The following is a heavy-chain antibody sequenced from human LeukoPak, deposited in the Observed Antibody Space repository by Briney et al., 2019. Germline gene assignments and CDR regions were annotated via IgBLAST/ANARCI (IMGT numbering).Heavy chain of an antibody. D-gene: IGHD3-22*01. V-gene: IGHV4-34*01. Sequence: SETLSLTCAVYGGSFSGYYWSWIRQPPGKGLEWIGEINHSGSTNYNPSLKSRVTISVDTSKNQFSLKLSSVTAADTAVYYCACARDYDSSGYYWGNYCYYMDVWGKGTTVTISS. CDR1: GGSFSGYY. CDR3: ACARDYDSSGYYWGNYCYYMDV. J-gene: IGHJ6*03. CDR2: INHSGST.